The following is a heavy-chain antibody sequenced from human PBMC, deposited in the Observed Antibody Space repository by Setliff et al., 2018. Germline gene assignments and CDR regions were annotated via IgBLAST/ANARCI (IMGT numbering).Heavy chain of an antibody. D-gene: IGHD3-10*01. Sequence: GGSLRLSCAASGFTFIDYYMNWIRQTPRKGLEWISHIDPRGSPVDYVDSAKGRFTISRDNTKNLVYLQMYSLKSDDTAVYYCVRAVVIRGSKPLDSWGQGTLVTVSS. CDR3: VRAVVIRGSKPLDS. CDR1: GFTFIDYY. V-gene: IGHV3-11*01. CDR2: IDPRGSPV. J-gene: IGHJ4*02.